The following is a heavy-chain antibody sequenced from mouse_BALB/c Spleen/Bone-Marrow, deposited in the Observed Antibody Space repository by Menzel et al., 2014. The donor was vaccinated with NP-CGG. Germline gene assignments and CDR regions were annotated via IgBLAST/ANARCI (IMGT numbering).Heavy chain of an antibody. CDR2: ISNLAYSI. D-gene: IGHD3-1*01. Sequence: EVKLVESGGGLVQPGGSRKLSCAASGFTFSDYGMAWVRQAPGKGPEWVAFISNLAYSIYYADTVTGRFTISRENAKNTLYLEMSSLRPEDTAMYYCARDRGRYRYFDVWGAGTTVTVSS. J-gene: IGHJ1*01. CDR1: GFTFSDYG. CDR3: ARDRGRYRYFDV. V-gene: IGHV5-15*02.